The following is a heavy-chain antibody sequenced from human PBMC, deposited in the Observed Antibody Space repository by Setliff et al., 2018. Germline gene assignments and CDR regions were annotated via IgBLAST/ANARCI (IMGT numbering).Heavy chain of an antibody. CDR2: ISAYNGNT. V-gene: IGHV1-18*01. D-gene: IGHD3-10*01. CDR1: GYTFTSYG. J-gene: IGHJ3*02. CDR3: ARAYYYGSGSYYNGYDAFDT. Sequence: ASVKVSCKASGYTFTSYGISWVRQAPGQGLEWMGWISAYNGNTNYAQKLQGRVTMTTDTSTSTAYMELRSLRSDDTAVYYCARAYYYGSGSYYNGYDAFDTWGQGTMVTVSS.